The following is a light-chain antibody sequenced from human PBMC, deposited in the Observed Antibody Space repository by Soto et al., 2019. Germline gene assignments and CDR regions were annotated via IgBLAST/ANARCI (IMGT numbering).Light chain of an antibody. CDR3: QQRSNWLT. V-gene: IGKV3-11*01. CDR2: DAS. Sequence: EIVMTQSPGTLSLSPWKRATLSCRASQNVGIYLAWYQQKPGQTPRLLIYDASNRATGIPDRFSGSGSATDFTLTISSLEAEDFAVYYCQQRSNWLTFGGGTKVDI. J-gene: IGKJ4*01. CDR1: QNVGIY.